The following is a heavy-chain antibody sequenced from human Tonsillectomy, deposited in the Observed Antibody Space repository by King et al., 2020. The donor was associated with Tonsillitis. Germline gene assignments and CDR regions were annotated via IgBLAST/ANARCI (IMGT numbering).Heavy chain of an antibody. D-gene: IGHD6-13*01. CDR3: ARDGSSWYKAFDY. V-gene: IGHV4-30-4*01. CDR1: GGSISSGDYY. CDR2: IYYSGST. Sequence: VQLQESGPGLVKPSQTLSLTCTVSGGSISSGDYYWSWIRQPPGKGLEWIGYIYYSGSTYYNPSLKSRVTISVDTSKNQFSLKLCSVTAADTAVYYCARDGSSWYKAFDYWGQGTLVTVSS. J-gene: IGHJ4*02.